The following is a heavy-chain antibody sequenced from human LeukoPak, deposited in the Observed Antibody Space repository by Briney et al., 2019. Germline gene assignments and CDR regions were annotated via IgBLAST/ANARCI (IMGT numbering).Heavy chain of an antibody. J-gene: IGHJ5*02. V-gene: IGHV6-1*01. Sequence: SQTLSLTCAISGDSVSSNSAAWHWLRQSPSRGLEWLGRTYYRSKWYNDYAVSVKSRITINPDTSKNQFSLQLNSVTPEDTAVYYCARGGIAAAGKAWFDPWGQGTLVTVSS. CDR2: TYYRSKWYN. CDR3: ARGGIAAAGKAWFDP. D-gene: IGHD6-13*01. CDR1: GDSVSSNSAA.